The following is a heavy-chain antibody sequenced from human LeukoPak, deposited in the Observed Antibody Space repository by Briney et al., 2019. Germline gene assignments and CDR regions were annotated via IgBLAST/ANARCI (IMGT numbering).Heavy chain of an antibody. Sequence: GGSLRLSCAASGFTFSSYAMSWVRQAPGKGLEWVSAISGSGGSTYYADSVKGRFTISRDNSKNTLYLQMNSLRAEDTAVYYCAKVGYYYDSSGYSYWGQGTLVTVSS. D-gene: IGHD3-22*01. CDR2: ISGSGGST. CDR1: GFTFSSYA. V-gene: IGHV3-23*01. CDR3: AKVGYYYDSSGYSY. J-gene: IGHJ4*02.